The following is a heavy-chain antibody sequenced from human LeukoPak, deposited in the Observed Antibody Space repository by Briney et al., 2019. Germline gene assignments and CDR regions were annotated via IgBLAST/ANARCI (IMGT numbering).Heavy chain of an antibody. V-gene: IGHV1-69*05. CDR3: ARANGYCSGGSCYSEINWFDP. J-gene: IGHJ5*02. CDR1: GGTFSSYA. CDR2: IIPIFGTA. Sequence: SVKVSCKASGGTFSSYAISWVRQAPGQGLEWMGGIIPIFGTANYAQTLQGRVTITTDESTSTAYMELSSLRSEDTAVYYCARANGYCSGGSCYSEINWFDPWGQGTLVTVSS. D-gene: IGHD2-15*01.